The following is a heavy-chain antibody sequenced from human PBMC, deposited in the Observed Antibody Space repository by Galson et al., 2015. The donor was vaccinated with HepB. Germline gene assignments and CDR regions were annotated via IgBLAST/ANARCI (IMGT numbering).Heavy chain of an antibody. J-gene: IGHJ6*02. CDR1: GFTFSGSA. D-gene: IGHD4-17*01. CDR3: TRQAMPYGDYAYYYYGMDV. Sequence: SLRLSCAASGFTFSGSAVHWVRQASGKGLEWVGRIRSKANSYATAYAASVKGRFTISRDDSKNTAYLQMNSLKTEDTAVYYCTRQAMPYGDYAYYYYGMDVWGQGTTVTVSS. V-gene: IGHV3-73*01. CDR2: IRSKANSYAT.